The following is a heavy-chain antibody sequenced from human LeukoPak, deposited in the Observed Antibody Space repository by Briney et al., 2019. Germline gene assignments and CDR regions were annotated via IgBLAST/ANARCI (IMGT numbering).Heavy chain of an antibody. Sequence: GGSMRLSCAASGFPFSSHAMSWVRQPPGKGLEWVAAISNGKTYYADSVRGRFAISRDDSTNTVYLHMNSLRDEDTALYHCVREAGYCAPVCVKTNWFDPWGQGTLVTVSS. CDR1: GFPFSSHA. D-gene: IGHD2-15*01. J-gene: IGHJ5*02. V-gene: IGHV3-23*01. CDR3: VREAGYCAPVCVKTNWFDP. CDR2: ISNGKT.